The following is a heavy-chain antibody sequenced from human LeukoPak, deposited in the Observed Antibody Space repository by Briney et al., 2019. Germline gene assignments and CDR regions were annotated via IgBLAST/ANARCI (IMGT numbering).Heavy chain of an antibody. V-gene: IGHV4-4*07. CDR2: IYASGNT. CDR3: ARDVHGSGTWDWFDP. Sequence: PSETLSLTCTVSGCSISSYYWSWIRQPAGTRLEWIGRIYASGNTNYNPSLKSRVTMSVDTSKNQFSLNLSSVTAADTAVYYCARDVHGSGTWDWFDPWGQGTLVTVSS. J-gene: IGHJ5*02. D-gene: IGHD3-10*01. CDR1: GCSISSYY.